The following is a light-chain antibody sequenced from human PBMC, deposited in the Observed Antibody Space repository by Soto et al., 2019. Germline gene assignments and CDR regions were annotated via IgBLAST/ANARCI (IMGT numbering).Light chain of an antibody. V-gene: IGKV3-20*01. CDR1: QSVSSSY. Sequence: EIVLTQSPGTLSLSPGERATLSCRASQSVSSSYLAWYQQKPGQAPRLLIYGASSRATGIPDRFSGSGSGTDFTLTISRLEPEDFAMYYFQQYDSSPQTCGQGTKVEIK. CDR3: QQYDSSPQT. J-gene: IGKJ1*01. CDR2: GAS.